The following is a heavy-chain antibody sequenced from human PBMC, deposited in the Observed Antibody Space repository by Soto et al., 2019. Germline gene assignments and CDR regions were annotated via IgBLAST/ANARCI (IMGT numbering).Heavy chain of an antibody. J-gene: IGHJ6*03. CDR1: GFTFSSHA. CDR3: VKSGGTCYSGCYYYMDV. D-gene: IGHD2-15*01. CDR2: FTASGGST. V-gene: IGHV3-23*01. Sequence: EVQLLESGGGLVQPGGSLRLSCAASGFTFSSHAMTWVRQAPGKGLEWVSGFTASGGSTYYADSGKGRFTIYRDNSKNTMYLQMNGMRAEDTALSYCVKSGGTCYSGCYYYMDVWGKGTTVTVSS.